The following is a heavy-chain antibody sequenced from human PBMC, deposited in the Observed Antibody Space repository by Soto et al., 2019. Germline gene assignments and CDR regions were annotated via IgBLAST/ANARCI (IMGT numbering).Heavy chain of an antibody. D-gene: IGHD3-10*01. CDR2: ITSSGSNK. Sequence: GGSLRLSCEASGFTFSSYSMNWVRQAPGKGLQWVSFITSSGSNKYYADSVMGRFTVSRDNSKNTLYLQMNSLRAEDTAVYYCAKDLLITMVRGVISYFDYWGQGTLVTVSS. J-gene: IGHJ4*02. CDR3: AKDLLITMVRGVISYFDY. V-gene: IGHV3-48*01. CDR1: GFTFSSYS.